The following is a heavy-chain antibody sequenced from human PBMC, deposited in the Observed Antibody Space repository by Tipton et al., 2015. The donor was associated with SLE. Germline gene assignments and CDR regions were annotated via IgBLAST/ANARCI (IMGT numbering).Heavy chain of an antibody. CDR1: GGSFSGYY. D-gene: IGHD7-27*01. J-gene: IGHJ3*02. Sequence: TLSLTCAVYGGSFSGYYWAWIRQPPGKGLEWIGSIYYSGSTNYNPSLKSRVTISVDTSKNQFSLKLSSVTAADTAVYYCARGGPGDPYAFDIWGKGTMVTVSS. CDR3: ARGGPGDPYAFDI. V-gene: IGHV4-59*08. CDR2: IYYSGST.